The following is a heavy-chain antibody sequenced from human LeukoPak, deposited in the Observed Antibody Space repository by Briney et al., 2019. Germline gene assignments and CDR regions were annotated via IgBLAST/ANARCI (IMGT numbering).Heavy chain of an antibody. CDR3: AGQYSSSWYESPYNWFDP. CDR2: ISYDGSNK. V-gene: IGHV3-30*04. Sequence: SGGSLRLSCAASGFTFSSYAMHWVRQAPGKGLEWVAVISYDGSNKYYADSVKGRFTISRDNSKNTLYLQMNSLRAEDTAVYYCAGQYSSSWYESPYNWFDPWGQGTLVTVSS. CDR1: GFTFSSYA. D-gene: IGHD6-13*01. J-gene: IGHJ5*02.